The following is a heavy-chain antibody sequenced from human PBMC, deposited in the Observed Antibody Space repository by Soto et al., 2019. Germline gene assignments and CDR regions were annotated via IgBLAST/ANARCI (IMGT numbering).Heavy chain of an antibody. D-gene: IGHD2-2*01. CDR1: GGSISSYY. CDR3: ARDHLGYCSSTSCRNWFDP. Sequence: SETLSLTCTASGGSISSYYWSWIRQPAGKGLEWIGRIYTSGSTNYNPSLKSRVTMSVDTSKNQFSLKLSSVTAADTAVYYCARDHLGYCSSTSCRNWFDPWGQGTLVTVSS. J-gene: IGHJ5*02. V-gene: IGHV4-4*07. CDR2: IYTSGST.